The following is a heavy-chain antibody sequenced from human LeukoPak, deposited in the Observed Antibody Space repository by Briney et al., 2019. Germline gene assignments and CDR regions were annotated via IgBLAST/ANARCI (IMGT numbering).Heavy chain of an antibody. D-gene: IGHD3-9*01. CDR3: ARVAYRYSINDWSRTGLGAYATKYYYYMDV. CDR1: GGSFSVYS. Sequence: SETLSLTCAVYGGSFSVYSWTWIRQAPGEGLEWIGEINHNGGTNHNPSLVSRVIMSVDTSKNQFSLKVSSVTAADTAVYYCARVAYRYSINDWSRTGLGAYATKYYYYMDVWGKGTTVTVSS. J-gene: IGHJ6*03. CDR2: INHNGGT. V-gene: IGHV4-34*01.